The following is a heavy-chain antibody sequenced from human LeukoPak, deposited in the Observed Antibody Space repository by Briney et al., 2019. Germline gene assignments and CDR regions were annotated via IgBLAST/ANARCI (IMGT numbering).Heavy chain of an antibody. Sequence: PSETLSLTCTVSGGSISSGGYYWSWIRQPPGKGLEWIGYIYHSGSTYYNPSLKSRVTISLDMSNNQFSLKLSSVTAADAAVYYCASFRQSPGDYSNDMDVWGQGTTVTVSS. V-gene: IGHV4-30-2*01. CDR2: IYHSGST. J-gene: IGHJ6*02. D-gene: IGHD3-10*01. CDR3: ASFRQSPGDYSNDMDV. CDR1: GGSISSGGYY.